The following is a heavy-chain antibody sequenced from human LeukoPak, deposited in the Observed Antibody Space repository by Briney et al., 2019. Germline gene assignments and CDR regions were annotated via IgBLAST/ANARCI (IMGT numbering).Heavy chain of an antibody. CDR1: GGSISSYC. V-gene: IGHV4-4*07. Sequence: SETLSLTCTVSGGSISSYCWSWIRQPAGKGLEWIGRIYTSGSTNYNPSLKSRVTMSVDTSKNQFSLKLSSVTAADTAVYYCARHAPFGGYLDYWGQGTLVTVSS. J-gene: IGHJ4*02. CDR3: ARHAPFGGYLDY. D-gene: IGHD2-15*01. CDR2: IYTSGST.